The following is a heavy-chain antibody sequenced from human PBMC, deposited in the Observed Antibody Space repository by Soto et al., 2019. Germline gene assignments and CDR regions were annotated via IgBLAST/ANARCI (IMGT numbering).Heavy chain of an antibody. CDR3: ARATDGDYLTYFDY. D-gene: IGHD4-17*01. V-gene: IGHV5-51*03. CDR2: IYPGDSDT. CDR1: GYRFTNHW. J-gene: IGHJ4*02. Sequence: VQLVQSGAEVKKPGESLKISCKGSGYRFTNHWIGWVRQMPGKGLEWMGIIYPGDSDTIYSPSFQGQVTISTDKSINTAYLQCSSLKASDNAIYYCARATDGDYLTYFDYWGQGTLVTVSS.